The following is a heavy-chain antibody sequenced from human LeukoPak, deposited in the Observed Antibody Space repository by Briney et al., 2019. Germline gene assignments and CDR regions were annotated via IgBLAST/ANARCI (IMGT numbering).Heavy chain of an antibody. CDR3: ARGIAPGY. J-gene: IGHJ4*02. CDR1: GYSISSGYY. D-gene: IGHD6-25*01. CDR2: IYHSGST. V-gene: IGHV4-38-2*02. Sequence: SETLSLTCTVSGYSISSGYYWGWIRQPPGKGLEWIGSIYHSGSTYYNPSLKSRVTISVDTSKNQFSLKLSSVTAADTAVYYCARGIAPGYWGQGTLVTVSS.